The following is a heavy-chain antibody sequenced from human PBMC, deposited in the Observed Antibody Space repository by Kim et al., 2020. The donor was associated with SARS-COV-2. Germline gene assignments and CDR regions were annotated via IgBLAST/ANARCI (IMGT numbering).Heavy chain of an antibody. J-gene: IGHJ5*02. Sequence: GSWKCRFTISRDNAKNSLYLQMNSLGAEDTAVYYCARERDRIAAAGTWFDPWGQGTLVTVSS. D-gene: IGHD6-13*01. CDR3: ARERDRIAAAGTWFDP. V-gene: IGHV3-21*01.